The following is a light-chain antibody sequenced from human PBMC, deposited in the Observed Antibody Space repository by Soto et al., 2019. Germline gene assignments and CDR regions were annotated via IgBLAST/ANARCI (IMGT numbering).Light chain of an antibody. Sequence: QSVLTQPASVSGSPGQSITISCTGTNSDVGGYNYVSWYQQHPGKAPELMIYEVSHRPSGVSNRFSGSKSDNTASLTISGLQAEDEADYYCSSYTSISTLHVFGTGTKVTV. J-gene: IGLJ1*01. CDR1: NSDVGGYNY. CDR3: SSYTSISTLHV. V-gene: IGLV2-14*01. CDR2: EVS.